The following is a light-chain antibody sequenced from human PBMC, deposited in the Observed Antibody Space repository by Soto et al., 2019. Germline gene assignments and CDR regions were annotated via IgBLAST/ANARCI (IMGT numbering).Light chain of an antibody. CDR2: GAS. J-gene: IGKJ2*01. V-gene: IGKV3-15*01. Sequence: EIVMTQSPATLSVSPGERATLSCRASQSVSSNLAWYQQKPGQAPRLLIYGASTRATGIPARFSGSGSGTEFTLTISSLQSEDFAVYYCQHEAYTFGQGTKLEIK. CDR3: QHEAYT. CDR1: QSVSSN.